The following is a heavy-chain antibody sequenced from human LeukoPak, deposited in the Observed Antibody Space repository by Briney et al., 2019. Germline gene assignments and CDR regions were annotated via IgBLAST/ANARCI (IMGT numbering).Heavy chain of an antibody. CDR3: VKDRGSSGWYGAFDI. CDR2: IRSNGGST. CDR1: GLTFSSYA. V-gene: IGHV3-64D*06. Sequence: GGSLRLSCSASGLTFSSYAMHWVRQAPGKGLEYVSAIRSNGGSTYYADSVKGRFTISRDNSKNTLYLQMSSLRAEDTAVYYCVKDRGSSGWYGAFDIWGQGTMVTASS. J-gene: IGHJ3*02. D-gene: IGHD6-19*01.